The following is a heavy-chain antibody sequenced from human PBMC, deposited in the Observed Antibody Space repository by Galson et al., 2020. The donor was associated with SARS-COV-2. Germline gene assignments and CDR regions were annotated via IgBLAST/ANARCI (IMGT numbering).Heavy chain of an antibody. CDR1: GYSFTSYW. CDR2: IYPGDSDR. CDR3: ARQRFGSGSGFYGIDV. D-gene: IGHD3-10*01. V-gene: IGHV5-51*01. J-gene: IGHJ6*02. Sequence: GESLKISCKGSGYSFTSYWIAWVRQMPGRGLEWMGIIYPGDSDRRYSPSFQGQVTMSADKSISTTYLQWSSLKASDTAMYYCARQRFGSGSGFYGIDVWGQGTTVTVSS.